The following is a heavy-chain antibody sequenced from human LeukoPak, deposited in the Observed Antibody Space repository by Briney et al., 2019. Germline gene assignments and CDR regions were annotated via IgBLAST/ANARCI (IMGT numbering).Heavy chain of an antibody. Sequence: GGSLRLSCAASGFTFSSYDMHWVRQATGKGLERVSAIGTAGDTYYPGSVKGRFTISRENAKNTLYLQMNSLRAEDTAVYYCARVSYYYYGMDVWGQGTTVTVSS. CDR1: GFTFSSYD. CDR2: IGTAGDT. J-gene: IGHJ6*02. V-gene: IGHV3-13*04. CDR3: ARVSYYYYGMDV.